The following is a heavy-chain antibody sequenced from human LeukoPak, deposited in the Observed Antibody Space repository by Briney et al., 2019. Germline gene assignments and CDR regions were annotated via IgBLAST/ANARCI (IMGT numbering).Heavy chain of an antibody. CDR3: AREYYDILTGYYYDAIDI. Sequence: GGSLRLSCAASRFTFSSYSMNWVRQAPGKGLEWVSSISSSSSYIYYADSVKGRFTISRDNAKNSLYLQMNSLRAEDTAVYYCAREYYDILTGYYYDAIDIWGQGTMVTVSS. CDR1: RFTFSSYS. D-gene: IGHD3-9*01. V-gene: IGHV3-21*01. J-gene: IGHJ3*02. CDR2: ISSSSSYI.